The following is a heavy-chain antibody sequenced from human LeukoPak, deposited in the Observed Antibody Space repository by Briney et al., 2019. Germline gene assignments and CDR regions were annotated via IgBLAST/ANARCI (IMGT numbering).Heavy chain of an antibody. CDR3: ARTSGGSGPPAY. V-gene: IGHV1-2*06. D-gene: IGHD3-10*01. Sequence: ASVKVSCKASGYTFTSYYMHWVRQAPGQGLEWMGRINPNSGGTNYAQKFQGRVTMTRDTSISTAYMELSRLRSDDTAVYYCARTSGGSGPPAYWGQGTLVTVSS. CDR1: GYTFTSYY. CDR2: INPNSGGT. J-gene: IGHJ4*02.